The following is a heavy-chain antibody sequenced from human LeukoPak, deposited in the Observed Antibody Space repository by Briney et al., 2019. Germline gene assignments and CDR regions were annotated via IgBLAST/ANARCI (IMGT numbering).Heavy chain of an antibody. CDR2: ISYDGSKK. Sequence: GGSLRLSCAASGFTFSNYGMHWVRQAPGKGLEWVAVISYDGSKKYDADSVRGRFIISRANSKNTLYLQMNSLRAEDTAVYYCAKERYCSSTSCYENYSYYGMDVWGQGTTVTVSS. J-gene: IGHJ6*02. D-gene: IGHD2-2*01. CDR1: GFTFSNYG. CDR3: AKERYCSSTSCYENYSYYGMDV. V-gene: IGHV3-30*18.